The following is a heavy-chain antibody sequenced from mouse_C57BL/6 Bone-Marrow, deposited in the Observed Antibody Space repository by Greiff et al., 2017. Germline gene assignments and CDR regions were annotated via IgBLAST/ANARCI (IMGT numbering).Heavy chain of an antibody. CDR1: GYTFTSYW. V-gene: IGHV1-61*01. Sequence: VQLQQSGAELVRPGSSVKLSCKASGYTFTSYWMDWVTQRPGQGLEWIGNIYPSDSETHYNQKFKDKATLTVDKSSITAYMQLSSLTSEDSAVYYCARPRYDLYYFDYWGQGTTRTVSS. CDR3: ARPRYDLYYFDY. J-gene: IGHJ2*01. D-gene: IGHD2-4*01. CDR2: IYPSDSET.